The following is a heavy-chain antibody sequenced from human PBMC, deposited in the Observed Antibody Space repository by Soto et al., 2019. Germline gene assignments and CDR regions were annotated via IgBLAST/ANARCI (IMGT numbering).Heavy chain of an antibody. CDR1: GFNVRPYW. J-gene: IGHJ6*02. CDR3: ARDADASGWYHYGMDV. Sequence: GGSLRLSCAASGFNVRPYWMNWVRQAPGKGLEWVANIKQDGSEKYYVDSVKGRFFISRDNAKNSLYLQINSLRAEDTAVYYCARDADASGWYHYGMDVWGQGTMVTVSS. D-gene: IGHD6-19*01. CDR2: IKQDGSEK. V-gene: IGHV3-7*01.